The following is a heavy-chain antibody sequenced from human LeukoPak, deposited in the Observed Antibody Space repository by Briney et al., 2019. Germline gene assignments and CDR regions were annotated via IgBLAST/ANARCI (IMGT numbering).Heavy chain of an antibody. V-gene: IGHV4-59*01. Sequence: SETLSLTCTVSGGSISSYYWSWIRQPPGQGLEWIGYIYNRRKTNYIPALMSRVTIAVATSKNQFSLRLSSVTAADTAVYYCARAITSRKNWFDPWGQGTLVTVSS. CDR3: ARAITSRKNWFDP. CDR1: GGSISSYY. J-gene: IGHJ5*02. CDR2: IYNRRKT. D-gene: IGHD2-2*01.